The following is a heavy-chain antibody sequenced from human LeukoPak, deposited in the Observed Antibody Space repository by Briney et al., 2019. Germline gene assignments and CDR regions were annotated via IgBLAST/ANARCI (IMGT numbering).Heavy chain of an antibody. D-gene: IGHD3-22*01. CDR1: STTSTISA. J-gene: IGHJ3*01. Sequence: EASAKLLCMSTSTTSTISAAERSPHDRGQRLESIGWIVVGSGNTNYAQKFQERVTITRDMCTSLVYMELSSLRSEDTAVYSCAAEAAYYYDSRDAFDVWGQGTMVTVSS. V-gene: IGHV1-58*01. CDR2: IVVGSGNT. CDR3: AAEAAYYYDSRDAFDV.